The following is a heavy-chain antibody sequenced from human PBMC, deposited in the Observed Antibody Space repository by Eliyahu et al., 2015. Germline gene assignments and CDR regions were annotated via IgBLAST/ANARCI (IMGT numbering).Heavy chain of an antibody. V-gene: IGHV4-59*01. CDR2: IYYSGST. D-gene: IGHD4-17*01. CDR1: GGSISSYY. CDR3: ARGGGIAMTTAYYYGMDV. J-gene: IGHJ6*02. Sequence: QVQLQESGPGLVKPSETLSLTCTVSGGSISSYYWSWIRQPPGKGLEWIGYIYYSGSTNYNPSLKSRVTISVDTSKNQFSLKLSSVTAADTAVYYCARGGGIAMTTAYYYGMDVWGQGTTVTVSS.